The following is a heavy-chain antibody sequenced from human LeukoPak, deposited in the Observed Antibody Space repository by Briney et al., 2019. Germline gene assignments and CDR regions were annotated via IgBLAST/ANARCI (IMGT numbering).Heavy chain of an antibody. V-gene: IGHV3-48*01. J-gene: IGHJ4*02. CDR2: ISSSSSTI. CDR1: GFTFSSYH. CDR3: ARAQYYSDSTGYYYLHY. Sequence: GGSLRLSCVGSGFTFSSYHMNWVRQAPGKGLEWVSYISSSSSTIYYADSVKGRFTISRDNAKNSLYLQTNSLRAEDTAVYYCARAQYYSDSTGYYYLHYWGQGTLVTVSS. D-gene: IGHD3-22*01.